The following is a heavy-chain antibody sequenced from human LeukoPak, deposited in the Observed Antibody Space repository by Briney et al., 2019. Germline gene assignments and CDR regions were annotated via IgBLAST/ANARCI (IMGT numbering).Heavy chain of an antibody. D-gene: IGHD6-19*01. J-gene: IGHJ4*02. Sequence: SVKVSCKASGGTFSSYAISWVRQAPGQGLEWMGRIIPILGIANYAQKFQGRVTITADKSTSTAYMELSSLRSEDTAVYYCARDRGIAVAGTFNYWGQGTLVTVSS. CDR3: ARDRGIAVAGTFNY. CDR2: IIPILGIA. CDR1: GGTFSSYA. V-gene: IGHV1-69*04.